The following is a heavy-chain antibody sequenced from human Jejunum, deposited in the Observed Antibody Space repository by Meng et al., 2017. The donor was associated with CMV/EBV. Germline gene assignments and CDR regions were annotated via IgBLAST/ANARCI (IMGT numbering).Heavy chain of an antibody. D-gene: IGHD2-21*01. CDR1: SSYG. V-gene: IGHV3-30*02. CDR3: AKGPRVIFHVNYYYGMDV. Sequence: SSYGMQGVRQAPGKGLEWVAFIRYDGSNTYYADSVKGRFTVSRDNSKNTVYLEMNSLRAEDTAVYYCAKGPRVIFHVNYYYGMDVWGQGTTVTVSS. CDR2: IRYDGSNT. J-gene: IGHJ6*02.